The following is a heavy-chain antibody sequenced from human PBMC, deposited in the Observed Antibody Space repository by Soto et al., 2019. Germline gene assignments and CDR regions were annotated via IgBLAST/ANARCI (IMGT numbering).Heavy chain of an antibody. CDR2: IYYSGST. CDR3: ARATVDTAMVVFDY. V-gene: IGHV4-30-4*01. Sequence: PSETLSLTCTVSGGSISSGDYYWSWIRQPPGKGLEWIGYIYYSGSTYYNPSLKSRVTISVDTSKNQFSLKLSSVTAADTAVYYCARATVDTAMVVFDYWGQGTLVTVSS. D-gene: IGHD5-18*01. J-gene: IGHJ4*02. CDR1: GGSISSGDYY.